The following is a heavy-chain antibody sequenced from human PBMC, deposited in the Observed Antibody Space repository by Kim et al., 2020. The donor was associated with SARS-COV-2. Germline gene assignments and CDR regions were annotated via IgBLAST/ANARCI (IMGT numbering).Heavy chain of an antibody. CDR3: ARSYCSGGSCYPPTQFDY. Sequence: SVKVSCKASGGTFSSYAISWVRQAPGQGLEWMGGIIPIFGTANYAQKFQGRVTITADESTSTAYMELSSLRSEDTAVYYCARSYCSGGSCYPPTQFDYWGQGTLVTVSS. CDR1: GGTFSSYA. J-gene: IGHJ4*02. V-gene: IGHV1-69*13. CDR2: IIPIFGTA. D-gene: IGHD2-15*01.